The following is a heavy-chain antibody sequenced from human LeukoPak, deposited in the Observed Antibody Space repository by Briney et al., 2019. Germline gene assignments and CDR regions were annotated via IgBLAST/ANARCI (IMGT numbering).Heavy chain of an antibody. CDR1: GGSIRSSSYY. CDR2: IYYSGST. CDR3: ARCLTMVRGVIRPPDY. Sequence: PSETLSLTCTVSGGSIRSSSYYWGWIRQPPGKGLEWIGSIYYSGSTYYNPSLKSRVTISVDTSKNQFSLKLSSVTAADTAVYYCARCLTMVRGVIRPPDYWGQGTLVTVSS. V-gene: IGHV4-39*01. J-gene: IGHJ4*02. D-gene: IGHD3-10*01.